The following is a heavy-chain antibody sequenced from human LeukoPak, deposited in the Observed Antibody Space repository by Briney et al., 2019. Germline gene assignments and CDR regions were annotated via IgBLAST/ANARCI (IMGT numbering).Heavy chain of an antibody. CDR3: ARDHKSPYSSSWYKNYFDY. CDR2: MKQDGSEK. CDR1: GFTFSSYW. D-gene: IGHD6-13*01. Sequence: GGSLRLSCAASGFTFSSYWMSWVRQAPGKGLEWVANMKQDGSEKYYVDSVKGRFTISRDNAKNSLYLQMNSLRAEDTAVYYCARDHKSPYSSSWYKNYFDYWGQGTLVTVSS. J-gene: IGHJ4*02. V-gene: IGHV3-7*01.